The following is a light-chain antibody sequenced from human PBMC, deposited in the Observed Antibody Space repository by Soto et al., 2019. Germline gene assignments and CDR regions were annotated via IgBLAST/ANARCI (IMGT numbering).Light chain of an antibody. CDR3: QQYNTYPWT. Sequence: DVQMTQSPSTLSASVGDRVTITCRASQSISSWLAWYQQKPGKAPKLLIYDAASLESGVPSRFSGSGSATEFTLTIRSLQPDDFANSYCQQYNTYPWTFGEGTKVEI. CDR1: QSISSW. CDR2: DAA. V-gene: IGKV1-5*01. J-gene: IGKJ1*01.